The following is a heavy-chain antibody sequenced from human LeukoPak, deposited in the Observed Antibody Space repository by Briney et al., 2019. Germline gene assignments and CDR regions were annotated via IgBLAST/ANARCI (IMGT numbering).Heavy chain of an antibody. CDR2: INPNSGGT. Sequence: ASVKVSCKASGYTFTGYYMHWVRQAPGQRLEWMGWINPNSGGTNYAQKFQGRVTMTRDTSISTAYMELSRLRSDDTAVYYCARVKYYYDSPSAFDIWGQGTMVTVSS. CDR1: GYTFTGYY. D-gene: IGHD3-22*01. J-gene: IGHJ3*02. CDR3: ARVKYYYDSPSAFDI. V-gene: IGHV1-2*02.